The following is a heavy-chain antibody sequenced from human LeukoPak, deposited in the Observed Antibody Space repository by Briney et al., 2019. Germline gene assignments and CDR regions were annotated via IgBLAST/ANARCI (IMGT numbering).Heavy chain of an antibody. D-gene: IGHD6-19*01. CDR3: ARLGAVAGYFDY. CDR2: IIPIFGTA. V-gene: IGHV1-69*13. Sequence: ASVKVSCKASGSTFSSYAISWVRQAPGQGLEWMGGIIPIFGTANYAQKFQGRVTITADESTSTAYMELSSLRSEDTAVYYCARLGAVAGYFDYWGQGTLVTVSS. CDR1: GSTFSSYA. J-gene: IGHJ4*02.